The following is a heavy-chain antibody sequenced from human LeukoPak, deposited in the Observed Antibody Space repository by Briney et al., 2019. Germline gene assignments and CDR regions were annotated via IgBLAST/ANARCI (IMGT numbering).Heavy chain of an antibody. CDR1: GGSISSGFYY. Sequence: SETLSLTCTVSGGSISSGFYYWAWIRQPPGKGLEWIGSIYYSGITYYNPSFKSPVTISIDTAKNQFSLKLSSVTAADTAVYYCARQTYYYGSGSYLRYYYYYYMDVWGKGTTVTISS. D-gene: IGHD3-10*01. V-gene: IGHV4-39*01. CDR2: IYYSGIT. CDR3: ARQTYYYGSGSYLRYYYYYYMDV. J-gene: IGHJ6*03.